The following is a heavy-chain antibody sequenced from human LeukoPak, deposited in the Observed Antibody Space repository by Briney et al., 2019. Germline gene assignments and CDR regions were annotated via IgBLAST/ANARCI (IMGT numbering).Heavy chain of an antibody. Sequence: GASVKVSCKASGYTFTSYGISWVRQAPGQGLEWMGWISAYNGNTNYAQKLQGRVTMTTDTSTSTAYMELRSLRSDDTAVYYCPRVGPMVRGAIRRTDYWGQGTLVTVSS. V-gene: IGHV1-18*01. CDR1: GYTFTSYG. D-gene: IGHD3-10*01. CDR2: ISAYNGNT. CDR3: PRVGPMVRGAIRRTDY. J-gene: IGHJ4*02.